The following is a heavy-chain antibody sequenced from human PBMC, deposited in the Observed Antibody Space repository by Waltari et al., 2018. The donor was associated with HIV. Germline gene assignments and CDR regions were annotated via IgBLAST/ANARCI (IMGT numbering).Heavy chain of an antibody. Sequence: EVQLLESGGGLVQPGGSLRLSCAASGFTFEGYAMTWVRLAPGRGLWWFSGISGSVGSTFYAYSVKGRFAISRDNSKNTLYLQMNTLRAEDTAVYYCAKFRGSGSDYWGQGAQVTVSS. CDR1: GFTFEGYA. CDR3: AKFRGSGSDY. D-gene: IGHD3-10*01. CDR2: ISGSVGST. V-gene: IGHV3-23*01. J-gene: IGHJ4*02.